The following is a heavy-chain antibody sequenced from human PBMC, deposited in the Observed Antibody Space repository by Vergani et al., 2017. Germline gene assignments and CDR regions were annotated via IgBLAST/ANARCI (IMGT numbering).Heavy chain of an antibody. CDR2: IIPGGSAT. J-gene: IGHJ2*01. D-gene: IGHD1-1*01. CDR3: VRLPRGPWSFDL. V-gene: IGHV3-7*01. Sequence: EVQLVESAGGLVQPGGSLSRSCAASGFRLSRFWMSWVRQAPGKGLEWVANIIPGGSATSYVDSVKGRCTTSRDNTKNSLSLQMRGLRVEDTAVYYCVRLPRGPWSFDLWGRGTLITVSS. CDR1: GFRLSRFW.